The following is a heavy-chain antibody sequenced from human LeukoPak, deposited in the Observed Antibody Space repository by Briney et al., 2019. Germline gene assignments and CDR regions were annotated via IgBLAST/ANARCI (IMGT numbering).Heavy chain of an antibody. CDR3: ARKWSSRDWFDP. J-gene: IGHJ5*02. D-gene: IGHD2-8*01. CDR2: INPNSGGT. Sequence: GASVKVSCKASGYTFTGYYMHWVRQAPGQGLEWMGWINPNSGGTNYAQKFQGRVTMTSDTSTTTVYMELSSLTSEDTGLYYCARKWSSRDWFDPWGQGTLVTVSS. V-gene: IGHV1-2*02. CDR1: GYTFTGYY.